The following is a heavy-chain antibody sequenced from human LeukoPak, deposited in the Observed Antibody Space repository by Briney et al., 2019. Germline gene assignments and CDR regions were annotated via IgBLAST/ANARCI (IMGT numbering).Heavy chain of an antibody. J-gene: IGHJ4*02. CDR3: ARGPYYAAGSFDY. Sequence: PGGSLRLSCAASGFSFSSNWMHWVRQAPGKGLVWVSRISIDGGDTVYADSVKGRFTVSRDNAKDTLYLQMNSLRVGDTAVYYCARGPYYAAGSFDYWGQGTLVTVSS. CDR1: GFSFSSNW. CDR2: ISIDGGDT. V-gene: IGHV3-74*01. D-gene: IGHD3-10*01.